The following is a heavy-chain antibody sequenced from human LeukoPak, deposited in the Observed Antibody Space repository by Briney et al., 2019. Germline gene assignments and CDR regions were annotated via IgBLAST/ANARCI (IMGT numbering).Heavy chain of an antibody. CDR3: TRDQTPYY. J-gene: IGHJ4*02. Sequence: GGSLRLSCTASGFTFCDYAMTWVRQAPGKGLEWVGFIRSKIYGGTPEYAASVKGRYTISRDDSKGVAYLQMNSLKTEDTAVYYCTRDQTPYYWGQGTLVTVSS. CDR1: GFTFCDYA. V-gene: IGHV3-49*04. CDR2: IRSKIYGGTP.